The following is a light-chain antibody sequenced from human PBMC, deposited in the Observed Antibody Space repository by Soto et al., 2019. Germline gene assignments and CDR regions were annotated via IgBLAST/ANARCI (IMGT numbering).Light chain of an antibody. CDR3: CSYAGNYDFV. V-gene: IGLV2-11*01. CDR1: SSDVGGYKY. CDR2: DVN. J-gene: IGLJ1*01. Sequence: QSALTQPRSVSGSPGQSVTISCTGTSSDVGGYKYVSWYQQHPGKAPKLMIYDVNKRPSGVPDRFSGSKSGNTASLTISGGEAEDEADYYCCSYAGNYDFVFGTGTKLTVL.